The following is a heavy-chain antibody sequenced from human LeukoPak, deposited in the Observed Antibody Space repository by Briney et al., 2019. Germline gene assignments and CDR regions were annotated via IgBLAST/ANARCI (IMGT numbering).Heavy chain of an antibody. J-gene: IGHJ4*02. CDR1: GGPISSGGYY. V-gene: IGHV4-30-2*01. CDR3: ARGQTIFGY. CDR2: IYHSGST. D-gene: IGHD3-3*01. Sequence: SQTLSLTCTVSGGPISSGGYYWSWIRQPPGKGLEWIGYIYHSGSTYYNPSLKSRVTISVDRSKNQFSLKLSSVTAADTAVYYCARGQTIFGYWGQGTLVTVSS.